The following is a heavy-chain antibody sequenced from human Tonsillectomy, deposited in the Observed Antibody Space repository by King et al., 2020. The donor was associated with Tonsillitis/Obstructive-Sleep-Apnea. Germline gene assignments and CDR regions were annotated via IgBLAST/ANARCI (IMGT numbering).Heavy chain of an antibody. Sequence: VQLVESGGGVVQPGRSLRLSCAASGFTFSSYAMHWVRQAPGKGLEWVAVISYDGSNKYYADSVKGRFTISRDNSENTLSLHMNSLRPEDMAVYYCVRGGGDRSGRFHAPFDFWGQGTMVTVSS. D-gene: IGHD2-21*01. CDR2: ISYDGSNK. J-gene: IGHJ3*01. CDR1: GFTFSSYA. CDR3: VRGGGDRSGRFHAPFDF. V-gene: IGHV3-30*04.